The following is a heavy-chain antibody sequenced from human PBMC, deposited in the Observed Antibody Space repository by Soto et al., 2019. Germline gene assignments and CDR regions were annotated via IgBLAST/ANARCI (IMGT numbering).Heavy chain of an antibody. Sequence: PGESLKISCKGSGYSFTSYWISWVRQMPGKGLEWMGRIDPSDSYTNYSPSFQGHVTISADKSISTAYLQWSSLKASDTAMYYCARTPTSGYCSSTSCPYYYGMDVWGQGTTVTVS. CDR3: ARTPTSGYCSSTSCPYYYGMDV. V-gene: IGHV5-10-1*01. J-gene: IGHJ6*02. CDR1: GYSFTSYW. CDR2: IDPSDSYT. D-gene: IGHD2-2*01.